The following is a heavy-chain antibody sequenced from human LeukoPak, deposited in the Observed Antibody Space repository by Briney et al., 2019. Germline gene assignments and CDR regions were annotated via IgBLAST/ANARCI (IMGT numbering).Heavy chain of an antibody. J-gene: IGHJ4*02. V-gene: IGHV3-48*03. CDR3: ARDYGGSSPFDY. CDR2: ISSSGSDI. Sequence: GGSLRLSCVASGFTFSNYEMHWVRQAPGKGLEWVSYISSSGSDIYYADSVKGRFTISRDNAKNSLYLHMNSLRAEDTAVYYCARDYGGSSPFDYWGQGTLVTVSS. CDR1: GFTFSNYE. D-gene: IGHD4-23*01.